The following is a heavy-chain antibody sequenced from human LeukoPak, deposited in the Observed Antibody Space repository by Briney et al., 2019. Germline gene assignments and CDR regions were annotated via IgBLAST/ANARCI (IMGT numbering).Heavy chain of an antibody. CDR1: GYSFTNYW. Sequence: GESLKISCKGSGYSFTNYWIAWVRQMPGKGLEWMGLIYPGDSDTKYSPSLQGQVTISADKSISTAYLQWSSLKASDTAMYYCARRRDSYNYYFVYWGQGTLVTVSS. J-gene: IGHJ4*02. CDR3: ARRRDSYNYYFVY. D-gene: IGHD5-24*01. CDR2: IYPGDSDT. V-gene: IGHV5-51*01.